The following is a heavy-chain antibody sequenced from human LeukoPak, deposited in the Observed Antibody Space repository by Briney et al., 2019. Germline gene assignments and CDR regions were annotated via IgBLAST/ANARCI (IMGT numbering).Heavy chain of an antibody. V-gene: IGHV4-38-2*02. J-gene: IGHJ4*02. CDR1: GYSISSGYY. CDR3: AREISGWYDY. CDR2: IYHSGST. D-gene: IGHD6-19*01. Sequence: PSETLSLTCTVSGYSISSGYYWGWIRQPPGKGLEWIGSIYHSGSTYYNPSLKSRVTISVDTSKNQFPLKLSSVTAADTAVYYCAREISGWYDYWGQGTLVTVSS.